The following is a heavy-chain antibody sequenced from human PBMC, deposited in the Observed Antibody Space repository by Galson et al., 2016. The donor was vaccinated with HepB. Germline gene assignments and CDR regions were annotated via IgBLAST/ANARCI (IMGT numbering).Heavy chain of an antibody. CDR3: ARDPGRIAAAGHLDS. CDR1: GFIVSSHY. Sequence: SLRLSCAGSGFIVSSHYMNWVRQAPGKGLEWVAIIYSGGATYYADSVQGRFTISRDNPKNTLYLQMNSLRAADTAVYYCARDPGRIAAAGHLDSWGQGTPVTVS. J-gene: IGHJ5*01. D-gene: IGHD6-13*01. CDR2: IYSGGAT. V-gene: IGHV3-53*01.